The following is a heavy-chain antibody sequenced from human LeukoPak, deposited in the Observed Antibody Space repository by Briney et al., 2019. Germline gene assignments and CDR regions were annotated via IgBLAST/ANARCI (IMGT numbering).Heavy chain of an antibody. Sequence: GGSLRLSCAASGFTFSSYSMNWVRQAPGKGLEWVSSISSSSSYIYYADSVKGRFTISRDNAKNSLYLQMNSLRAEDTAVYYCARENRNYYDSSGYYPENWFDSWGQGTLVTVSS. CDR2: ISSSSSYI. D-gene: IGHD3-22*01. J-gene: IGHJ5*01. CDR1: GFTFSSYS. CDR3: ARENRNYYDSSGYYPENWFDS. V-gene: IGHV3-21*01.